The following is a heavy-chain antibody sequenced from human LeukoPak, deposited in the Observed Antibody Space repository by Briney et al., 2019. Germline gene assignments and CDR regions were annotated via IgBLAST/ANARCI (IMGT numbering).Heavy chain of an antibody. CDR3: ASGYGSGPPDGMDV. J-gene: IGHJ6*02. V-gene: IGHV7-4-1*02. D-gene: IGHD3-10*01. Sequence: ASVKVSCKASGYTFTSYDINWVRQAPGQGLEWMGWINTNTGNPTYAQGFTGRFVFSLDTSVSTAYLQISSLKAEDTAVYYCASGYGSGPPDGMDVWGQGTTVTVSS. CDR2: INTNTGNP. CDR1: GYTFTSYD.